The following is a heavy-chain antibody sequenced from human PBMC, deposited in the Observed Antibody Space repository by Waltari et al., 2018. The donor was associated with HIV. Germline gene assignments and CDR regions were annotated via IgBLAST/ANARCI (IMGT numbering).Heavy chain of an antibody. CDR2: IYPCDSDT. V-gene: IGHV5-51*01. CDR1: GYSLTSYW. D-gene: IGHD1-1*01. J-gene: IGHJ5*02. Sequence: VQLVQSGAEVKKPGEPLKISCKGSGYSLTSYWIGWVLQMPGQGLEGMGIIYPCDSDTRFSPCFQGQVTISADKSISTAYLQWSSLKASDTAMYYCARGLGKTGTTKGNWFDPWGQGTLVTVSS. CDR3: ARGLGKTGTTKGNWFDP.